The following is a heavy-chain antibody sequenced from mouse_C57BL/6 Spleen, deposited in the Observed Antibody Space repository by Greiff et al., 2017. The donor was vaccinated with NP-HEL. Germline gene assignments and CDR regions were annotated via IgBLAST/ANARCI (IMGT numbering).Heavy chain of an antibody. CDR3: ASPPYYDYDH. D-gene: IGHD2-4*01. J-gene: IGHJ2*01. Sequence: VQLQQPGAELVKPGASVKLSCKASGYTFTSYWMHWVKQRPGQGLEWIGMIHPNSGSTKYNEKFKSKATLTVDKSSSTAYMQLSSLTSEDSAVYYCASPPYYDYDHWGQGTTLTVSS. CDR1: GYTFTSYW. CDR2: IHPNSGST. V-gene: IGHV1-64*01.